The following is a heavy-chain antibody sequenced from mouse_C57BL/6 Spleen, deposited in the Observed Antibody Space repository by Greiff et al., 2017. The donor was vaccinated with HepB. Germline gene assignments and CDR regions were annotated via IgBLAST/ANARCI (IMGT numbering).Heavy chain of an antibody. Sequence: EVQLQQSGPELVKPGASVKISCKASGYSFTGYYMHWVKQSSEKSLEWIGEINPSTGGTSYNQKFKGKATLTVDKSSSTAYMQLKRLTSEASAVYYCARLNYYRSRYAYAMDYWGQGTSATVSS. D-gene: IGHD1-1*01. J-gene: IGHJ4*01. CDR2: INPSTGGT. V-gene: IGHV1-43*01. CDR1: GYSFTGYY. CDR3: ARLNYYRSRYAYAMDY.